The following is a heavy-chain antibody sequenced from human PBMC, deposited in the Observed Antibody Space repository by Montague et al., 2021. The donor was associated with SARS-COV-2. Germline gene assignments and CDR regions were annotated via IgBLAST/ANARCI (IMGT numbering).Heavy chain of an antibody. CDR3: ARADYGDYHHFDF. CDR2: IYYSGST. D-gene: IGHD4-17*01. CDR1: GGSISSSSYY. Sequence: SETLSLTCTVSGGSISSSSYYWGWIRQPPGKGLEWIGGIYYSGSTYYNPSLKSRVTISVDTSKNQFSLKLTSVTAADTAMYYCARADYGDYHHFDFWGQGTLVTVSS. J-gene: IGHJ4*02. V-gene: IGHV4-39*01.